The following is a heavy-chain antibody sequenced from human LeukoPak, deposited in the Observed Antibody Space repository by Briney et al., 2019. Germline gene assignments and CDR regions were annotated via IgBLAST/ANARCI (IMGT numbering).Heavy chain of an antibody. V-gene: IGHV3-23*01. D-gene: IGHD5-24*01. CDR3: ARDIQLST. CDR2: ISFSGANS. Sequence: HPGGSLRLSCAASGFTFSDSAMTWVRQAPGKGPDWVSLISFSGANSYYADSVKGRFTISRDNSKDTLFLQMNSLRAEDTAIYYCARDIQLSTWGLGTMVTVSS. CDR1: GFTFSDSA. J-gene: IGHJ3*01.